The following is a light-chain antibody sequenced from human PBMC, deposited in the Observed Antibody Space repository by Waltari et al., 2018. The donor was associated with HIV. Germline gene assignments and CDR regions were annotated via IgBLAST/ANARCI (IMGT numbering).Light chain of an antibody. CDR1: QVISNS. J-gene: IGKJ2*01. CDR3: QQYYNIPRT. V-gene: IGKV1-NL1*01. CDR2: DAS. Sequence: DIQMTQSPSSLSASVGDRVHITCRASQVISNSLAWYQQKPGKAPKLLVYDASRLESGVPSRISGSGGGTDFTLTITTLQPEDFATYFCQQYYNIPRTFGQGTEVEV.